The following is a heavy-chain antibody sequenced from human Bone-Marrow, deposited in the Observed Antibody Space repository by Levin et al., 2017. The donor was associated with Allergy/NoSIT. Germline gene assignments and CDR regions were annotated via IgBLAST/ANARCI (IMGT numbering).Heavy chain of an antibody. J-gene: IGHJ4*02. D-gene: IGHD2/OR15-2a*01. CDR3: ARAQYGNSRFDS. CDR2: VYSDGTTT. Sequence: GGSLRLSCAASGFTFSSYSMHWVRQAPGKGLVWVSRVYSDGTTTTYADSVKGRFTISRDNAKNTLYLQMNSLRPEDTAVYYCARAQYGNSRFDSWGQGTLVTVSS. V-gene: IGHV3-74*01. CDR1: GFTFSSYS.